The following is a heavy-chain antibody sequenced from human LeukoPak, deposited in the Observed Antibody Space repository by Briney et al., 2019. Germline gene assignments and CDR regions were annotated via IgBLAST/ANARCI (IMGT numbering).Heavy chain of an antibody. V-gene: IGHV1-46*01. Sequence: ASVNLSCKASGYTFTSYYMHWVRQAPGQGLEWMGIINPSGGSTSYAQTFQGRVTMTRDTSTSTVYMELSSLRSEDTAVYFCARDRPGIAVAGEAAEFDYWGQGTLVTVSS. CDR1: GYTFTSYY. D-gene: IGHD6-19*01. CDR2: INPSGGST. CDR3: ARDRPGIAVAGEAAEFDY. J-gene: IGHJ4*02.